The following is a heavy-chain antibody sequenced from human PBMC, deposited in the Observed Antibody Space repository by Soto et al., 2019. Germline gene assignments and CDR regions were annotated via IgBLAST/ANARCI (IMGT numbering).Heavy chain of an antibody. CDR2: IKYSGTT. Sequence: SETLSLTCTASRGSLTRSRRHSRWLRPPPGKGLEWIASIKYSGTTFYSPSLKSRVTLSVDTSKNQFALKLSSVTAAETAVYYCARHGITGSYYDAFDIWGQGTMVTVSS. J-gene: IGHJ3*02. V-gene: IGHV4-39*01. CDR1: RGSLTRSRRH. D-gene: IGHD1-26*01. CDR3: ARHGITGSYYDAFDI.